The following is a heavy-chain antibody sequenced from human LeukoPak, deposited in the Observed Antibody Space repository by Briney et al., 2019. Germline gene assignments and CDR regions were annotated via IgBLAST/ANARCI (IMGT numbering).Heavy chain of an antibody. Sequence: PSETLSLTCAVSGYSISSGYYWGWIRQPPGTGLEWLRSIYHSGSTYYNPSLKSRVTISVDTSKNQFSLKLSSVTAADTAVYYCARAASSGGDYFDYWGQGTLVTVSS. CDR2: IYHSGST. V-gene: IGHV4-38-2*01. J-gene: IGHJ4*02. CDR1: GYSISSGYY. D-gene: IGHD1-1*01. CDR3: ARAASSGGDYFDY.